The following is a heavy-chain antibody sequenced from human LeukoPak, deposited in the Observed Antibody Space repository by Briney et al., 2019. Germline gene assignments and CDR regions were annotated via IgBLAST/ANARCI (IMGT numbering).Heavy chain of an antibody. CDR2: IYSGGST. V-gene: IGHV3-53*01. Sequence: GGSLRLSCVVSGPIVSSNHMSWVRQAPGKGLEWVSVIYSGGSTYYADSVKGRFTISRDNSKNTLYLQMNSLRAEDTAVYYCARGGSSGRWYFDLWGRGTLVTVSS. CDR3: ARGGSSGRWYFDL. D-gene: IGHD6-19*01. J-gene: IGHJ2*01. CDR1: GPIVSSNH.